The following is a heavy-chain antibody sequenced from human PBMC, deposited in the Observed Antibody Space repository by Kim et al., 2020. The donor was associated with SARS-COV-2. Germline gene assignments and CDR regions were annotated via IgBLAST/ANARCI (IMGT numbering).Heavy chain of an antibody. Sequence: ADSVKGRFTISRDNSKNTLYLQMNSLRAEDTAVYYCAKDRASWQRYFQHWGQGSLVTVSS. CDR3: AKDRASWQRYFQH. V-gene: IGHV3-23*01. J-gene: IGHJ1*01. D-gene: IGHD5-12*01.